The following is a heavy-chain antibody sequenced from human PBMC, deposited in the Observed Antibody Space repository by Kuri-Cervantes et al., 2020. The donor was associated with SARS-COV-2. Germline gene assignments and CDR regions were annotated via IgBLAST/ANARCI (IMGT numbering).Heavy chain of an antibody. D-gene: IGHD3-3*01. J-gene: IGHJ6*02. V-gene: IGHV3-53*01. Sequence: GGSLRVCCAVSGFTVSRNYMSWVRQAPGKGLEWVSIIYRGGTTYYADSVKGRFTISRDISKDTVYLQMDTLRAEDTAVYYCARHRDFWNDGMDVWGQGTTVTVSS. CDR2: IYRGGTT. CDR1: GFTVSRNY. CDR3: ARHRDFWNDGMDV.